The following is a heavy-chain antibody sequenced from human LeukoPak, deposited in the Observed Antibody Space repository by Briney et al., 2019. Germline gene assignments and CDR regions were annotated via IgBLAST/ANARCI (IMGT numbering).Heavy chain of an antibody. V-gene: IGHV3-11*05. CDR3: SRESRGRYDLNQ. Sequence: KPGGSMRLSCAASGFTFSYSYMNWIRQAPGHGQEWVSSISSRGDSTNYAYSVKGRLTISRDNAKNSLYLQMNSLRAEDTAVYYCSRESRGRYDLNQWGQGTLVTVYS. CDR2: ISSRGDST. CDR1: GFTFSYSY. D-gene: IGHD5-12*01. J-gene: IGHJ4*02.